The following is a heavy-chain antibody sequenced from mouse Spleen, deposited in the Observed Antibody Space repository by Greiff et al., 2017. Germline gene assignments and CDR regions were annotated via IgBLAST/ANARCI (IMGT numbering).Heavy chain of an antibody. J-gene: IGHJ4*01. CDR3: ARKGYGNYGMDY. V-gene: IGHV1-69*01. Sequence: VQLQQPGAELVMPGASVKLSCKASGYTFTSYWMHWVKQRPGQGLEWIGEIDPSDSYTNYNQKFKGKATLTVDKSSSTAYMQLSSLTSEDSAVYYCARKGYGNYGMDYWGRGTSVTVSS. CDR2: IDPSDSYT. D-gene: IGHD2-1*01. CDR1: GYTFTSYW.